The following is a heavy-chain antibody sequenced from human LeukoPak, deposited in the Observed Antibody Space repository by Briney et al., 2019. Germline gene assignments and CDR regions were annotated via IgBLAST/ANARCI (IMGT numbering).Heavy chain of an antibody. CDR1: GFTFSSYG. CDR2: IKPDGSEK. CDR3: AREEDNADEYLREDY. V-gene: IGHV3-7*01. D-gene: IGHD2/OR15-2a*01. J-gene: IGHJ4*02. Sequence: PGGSLRLSCAASGFTFSSYGMHWVRQAPGKGLEWVANIKPDGSEKNYVDSVKGRFTISRDNARNSLFLQMNSLRAEDTAVYYCAREEDNADEYLREDYWGQGTLVTVSS.